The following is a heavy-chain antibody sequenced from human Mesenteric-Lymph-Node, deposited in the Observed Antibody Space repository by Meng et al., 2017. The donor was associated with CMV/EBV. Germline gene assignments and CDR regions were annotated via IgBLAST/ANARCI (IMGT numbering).Heavy chain of an antibody. V-gene: IGHV4-59*01. D-gene: IGHD3-22*01. CDR2: TYYSGTP. CDR3: ASSPQDYDSSGYSEGYYFDD. J-gene: IGHJ4*02. CDR1: GGSISSYY. Sequence: SETLSLTCTVSGGSISSYYWGWIRQLPGKGLEWIGYTYYSGTPNYNPSLKSRVTISVYTSKTQFSLKLSSVTAAYTPVYYCASSPQDYDSSGYSEGYYFDDWGQGTLVTVSS.